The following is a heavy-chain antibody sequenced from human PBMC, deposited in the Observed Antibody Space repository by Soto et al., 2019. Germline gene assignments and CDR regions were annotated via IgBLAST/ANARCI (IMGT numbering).Heavy chain of an antibody. D-gene: IGHD3-10*01. V-gene: IGHV3-33*01. J-gene: IGHJ4*02. CDR3: ARSPGYTSSWFGDY. Sequence: GGSLRLSCVASGFSFSSYGMQWVRQAPGKGLDWVAVIWFDGSNKYYADSVKGRFTISRDNSRNTLYLQMNSLRAEDAAVYYCARSPGYTSSWFGDYWGQGTRVTVSS. CDR1: GFSFSSYG. CDR2: IWFDGSNK.